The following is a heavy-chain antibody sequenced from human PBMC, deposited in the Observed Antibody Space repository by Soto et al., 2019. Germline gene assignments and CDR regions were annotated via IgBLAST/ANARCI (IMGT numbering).Heavy chain of an antibody. Sequence: QVQLQESGPGLVKPSQTLSLTCPVSGGSISSGGYYWSWIRQHPGQGLEWIGYIYYSGSTYYTPSRKSRVTISVDTSKNQCSLKRSSVTAADTAGDYCARSNPGWYCGGECPDYWGQGTLVTVSS. CDR3: ARSNPGWYCGGECPDY. V-gene: IGHV4-31*03. D-gene: IGHD2-21*01. CDR1: GGSISSGGYY. CDR2: IYYSGST. J-gene: IGHJ4*02.